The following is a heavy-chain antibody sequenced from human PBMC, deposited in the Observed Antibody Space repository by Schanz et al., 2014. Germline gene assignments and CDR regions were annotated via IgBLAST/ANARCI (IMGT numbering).Heavy chain of an antibody. Sequence: QVQLVESGGGVVQPGRSLRLSCAASGFIFSSYGLHWVRQAPGKGLEWVAFIWYDGSNKYYADSVKGRFTISRDNSRTTLYLQMNSRRTEDEAVYYYASPSGYSDYGTYFDIWGQGTLVTVSS. CDR3: ASPSGYSDYGTYFDI. CDR1: GFIFSSYG. D-gene: IGHD5-12*01. CDR2: IWYDGSNK. V-gene: IGHV3-33*01. J-gene: IGHJ4*02.